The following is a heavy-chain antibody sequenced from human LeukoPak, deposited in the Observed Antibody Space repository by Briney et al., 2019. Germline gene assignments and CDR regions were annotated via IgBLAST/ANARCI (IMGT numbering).Heavy chain of an antibody. J-gene: IGHJ3*02. CDR1: GYTVTKYA. V-gene: IGHV1-3*01. CDR2: INAGNGNT. Sequence: GASAKVSCKASGYTVTKYAIHWVRQAPGQRLEWMGWINAGNGNTKYSQKFQGRVTFTRDTSASTAYMELSSLSSEDTAVYYCARHNDRTRGAFDIWGQGTMVTVSS. CDR3: ARHNDRTRGAFDI. D-gene: IGHD1-1*01.